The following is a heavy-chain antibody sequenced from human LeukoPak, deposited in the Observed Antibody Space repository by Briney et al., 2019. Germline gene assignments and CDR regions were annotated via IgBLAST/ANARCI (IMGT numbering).Heavy chain of an antibody. D-gene: IGHD2-2*02. CDR3: ARVGCSSTGCYTDP. CDR1: GYTFTGYY. CDR2: INPNSGGT. V-gene: IGHV1-2*02. Sequence: ASVKVSCKASGYTFTGYYMHWVRQAPGQGLEWMGWINPNSGGTNYAQKFQGRVTMTRDTSISTAYMELSRLRSDDTAVYYCARVGCSSTGCYTDPWGQGTLVTVSS. J-gene: IGHJ4*02.